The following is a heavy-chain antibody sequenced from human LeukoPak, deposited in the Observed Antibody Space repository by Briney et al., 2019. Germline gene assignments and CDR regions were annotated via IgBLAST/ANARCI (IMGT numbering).Heavy chain of an antibody. CDR2: IRYDGSNK. CDR1: GFAFSNYG. CDR3: ARGIYGGNSDYYYGMDV. J-gene: IGHJ6*02. V-gene: IGHV3-30*02. Sequence: GGSLRLSCAASGFAFSNYGIHWVRQAPGKGLEWVAFIRYDGSNKYYADSVKGRFTISRDNSKNTLYLQMNSLRAEDTAVYYCARGIYGGNSDYYYGMDVWGQGTTVTVSS. D-gene: IGHD4-23*01.